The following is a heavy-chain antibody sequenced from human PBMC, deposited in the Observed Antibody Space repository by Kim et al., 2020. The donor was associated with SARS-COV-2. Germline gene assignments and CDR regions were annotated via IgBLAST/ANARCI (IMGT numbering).Heavy chain of an antibody. CDR2: IVVGSGNT. V-gene: IGHV1-58*01. J-gene: IGHJ3*02. CDR1: GFTFTSSA. CDR3: AADMRGDDAFDI. D-gene: IGHD3-10*01. Sequence: SVKVSCKASGFTFTSSAVQWVRQARGQRLEWIGWIVVGSGNTNYAQKFQERVTITRDMSTSTAYMELSSLRSEDTAVYYCAADMRGDDAFDIWGQGTMVTVSS.